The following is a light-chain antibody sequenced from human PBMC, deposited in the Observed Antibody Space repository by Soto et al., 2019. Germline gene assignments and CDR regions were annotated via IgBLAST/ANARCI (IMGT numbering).Light chain of an antibody. CDR1: SSDVGAYNY. CDR2: EVT. V-gene: IGLV2-14*01. J-gene: IGLJ1*01. Sequence: QSALTQPASVSGSPGQSITISCTGTSSDVGAYNYVSWYQQFPGKAPKLMIYEVTNRPSGVSNRFSGSKSGNTASLTISGLQAEDEGDYYCTSFTTSSTYVFGTGTKVTVL. CDR3: TSFTTSSTYV.